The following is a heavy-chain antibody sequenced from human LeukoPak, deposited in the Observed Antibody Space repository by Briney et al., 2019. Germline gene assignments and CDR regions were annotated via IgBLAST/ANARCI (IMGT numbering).Heavy chain of an antibody. D-gene: IGHD2-15*01. CDR2: IYHRGSA. CDR3: ARVLHADAFDI. Sequence: PSETLSLTCTVSGGSISTFYWSWIRQPPGKGLEWIGYIYHRGSATYNPSLKSRVAISLDTSKNQFSLRLNSVTAADAAVYYCARVLHADAFDIWGQGTMVTVSS. J-gene: IGHJ3*02. V-gene: IGHV4-4*09. CDR1: GGSISTFY.